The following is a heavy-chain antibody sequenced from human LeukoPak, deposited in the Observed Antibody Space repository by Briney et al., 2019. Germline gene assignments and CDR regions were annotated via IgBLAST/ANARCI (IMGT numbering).Heavy chain of an antibody. CDR1: GGTFSSYA. Sequence: ASVKVSCKASGGTFSSYAISWVRQAPGQGLQWMGGIIPVFGTPKYAQEFQDRVTITADDSRTTAYMELSGLISEDTAVYYCARGSASNWPVDIWGQGTLVTVSP. CDR2: IIPVFGTP. V-gene: IGHV1-69*13. J-gene: IGHJ4*02. D-gene: IGHD6-13*01. CDR3: ARGSASNWPVDI.